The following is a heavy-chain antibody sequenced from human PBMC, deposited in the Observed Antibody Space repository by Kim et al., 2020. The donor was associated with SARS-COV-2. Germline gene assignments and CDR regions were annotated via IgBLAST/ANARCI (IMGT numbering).Heavy chain of an antibody. V-gene: IGHV3-23*01. D-gene: IGHD2-8*01. CDR2: ITGSGTRT. CDR1: GFTFSTYV. Sequence: GGSLRLSCAASGFTFSTYVMTWVRQAPGKGLEWVSGITGSGTRTYYTDSVKGRFTISRDNSKKTLFLQMNTLRAEDTAIYYCAKERLDCTTNSGDYYYYSAMDVWGQGTAVTVSS. J-gene: IGHJ6*02. CDR3: AKERLDCTTNSGDYYYYSAMDV.